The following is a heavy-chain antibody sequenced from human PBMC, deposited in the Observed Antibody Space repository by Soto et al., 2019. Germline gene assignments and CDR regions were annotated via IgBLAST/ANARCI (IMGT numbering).Heavy chain of an antibody. Sequence: ASVKVSCKASGGTFSSYTISWVRQAPGQGLEWMGRIIPILGIANYAQKFQGRVTITADKSTSTAYMELSSLRSEDTAVYYCARVYSIAAAGTPGNYYYYGMDVWGQGTTVTVSS. D-gene: IGHD6-13*01. CDR2: IIPILGIA. V-gene: IGHV1-69*02. CDR3: ARVYSIAAAGTPGNYYYYGMDV. CDR1: GGTFSSYT. J-gene: IGHJ6*02.